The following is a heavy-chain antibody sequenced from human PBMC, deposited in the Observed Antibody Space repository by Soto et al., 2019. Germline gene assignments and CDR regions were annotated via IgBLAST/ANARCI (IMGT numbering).Heavy chain of an antibody. Sequence: SETLSLTCSFSGDSVTSHYLTWIRQSPEKGLEWIGYMHYTGFSHYNPSLKSRLTISVDRSKNQFTLQLTSVTVADTAVYYCTTGFYGDYDLFFYWGQGTLVTVSS. CDR2: MHYTGFS. J-gene: IGHJ4*02. CDR3: TTGFYGDYDLFFY. V-gene: IGHV4-59*02. CDR1: GDSVTSHY. D-gene: IGHD4-17*01.